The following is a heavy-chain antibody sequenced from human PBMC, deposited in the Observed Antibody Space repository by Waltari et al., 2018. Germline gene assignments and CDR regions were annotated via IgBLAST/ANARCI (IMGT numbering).Heavy chain of an antibody. CDR1: GFTFSSYS. Sequence: EVQLVESGGGLVKPGGSLRLSCAASGFTFSSYSMNWVRQAPGKGLEWVSSISSSSIYIYYADSVKGRFTISRDNAKNSLYLQMNSLRAEDTAVYYCARVGYSSSSSGAFDIWGQGTMVTVSS. D-gene: IGHD6-6*01. CDR2: ISSSSIYI. V-gene: IGHV3-21*01. CDR3: ARVGYSSSSSGAFDI. J-gene: IGHJ3*02.